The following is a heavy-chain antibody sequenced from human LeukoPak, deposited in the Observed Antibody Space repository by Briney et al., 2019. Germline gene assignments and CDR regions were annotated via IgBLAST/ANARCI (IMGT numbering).Heavy chain of an antibody. J-gene: IGHJ4*02. Sequence: PGGSLRLSCAASGFTVSSNYMSWVRQAPGKGLEWVSVIYSGGSTYYADSVKGRFTISRDNSKNTLYLQMNSLRADDTAVYYGARAPRIGSYADYWGQGTLVTVSS. CDR1: GFTVSSNY. V-gene: IGHV3-53*01. CDR2: IYSGGST. D-gene: IGHD1-26*01. CDR3: ARAPRIGSYADY.